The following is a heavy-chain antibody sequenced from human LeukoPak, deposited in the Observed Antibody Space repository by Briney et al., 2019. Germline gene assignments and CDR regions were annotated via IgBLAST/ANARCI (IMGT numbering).Heavy chain of an antibody. CDR3: ARQSNLVRNKDY. CDR1: GFTFSNAW. Sequence: GGSLRLSCAASGFTFSNAWMTWVRQAPGKGLEWVSSISSSSSYIYYADSVKGRFTISRDNAKNSLALQMNSLRAEDTAVYYCARQSNLVRNKDYWGQGTLVTVSS. D-gene: IGHD1/OR15-1a*01. J-gene: IGHJ4*02. V-gene: IGHV3-21*04. CDR2: ISSSSSYI.